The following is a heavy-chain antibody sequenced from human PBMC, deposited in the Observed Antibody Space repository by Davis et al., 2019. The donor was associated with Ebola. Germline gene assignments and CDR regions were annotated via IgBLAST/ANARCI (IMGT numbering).Heavy chain of an antibody. D-gene: IGHD3-10*01. CDR1: GFTFSNYA. CDR2: ITSSSSHI. V-gene: IGHV3-21*01. Sequence: PGGSLRLSCAASGFTFSNYAMNWVRQAPGEGLEWVSSITSSSSHIYYADSVNGLFTISRDNAKNSLYLQMNSLRVEDTAVYYCARRYYGSGTYYKDYWGQGTLVTVSS. CDR3: ARRYYGSGTYYKDY. J-gene: IGHJ4*02.